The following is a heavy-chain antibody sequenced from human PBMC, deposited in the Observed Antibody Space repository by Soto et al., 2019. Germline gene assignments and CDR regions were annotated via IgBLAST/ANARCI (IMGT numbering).Heavy chain of an antibody. Sequence: EVQLLESGGGLVQPGGSLRLSCAASGFSFNSYAMSWVRQAPGKGLEWVSHLGGAGDSTYYADSVKGRFTISRDNSKKTVYLQMESLRAEDTAVYYCTGATYLDYWGQGTLVTVSS. CDR2: LGGAGDST. V-gene: IGHV3-23*01. CDR3: TGATYLDY. CDR1: GFSFNSYA. J-gene: IGHJ4*02.